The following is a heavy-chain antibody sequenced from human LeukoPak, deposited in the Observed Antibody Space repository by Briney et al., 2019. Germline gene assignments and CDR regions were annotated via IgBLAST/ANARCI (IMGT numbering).Heavy chain of an antibody. CDR3: ARAVDTATLDY. CDR1: GYTFTGQD. D-gene: IGHD5-18*01. J-gene: IGHJ4*02. V-gene: IGHV1-2*02. Sequence: PMASVKVSCKAFGYTFTGQDIHWVRQAPGQGLECMGWMNPNSGGTNSAQKFQGRVTMTRDTSINTAYMELSRLTSDDTAVYYCARAVDTATLDYWGQGTLVTVSS. CDR2: MNPNSGGT.